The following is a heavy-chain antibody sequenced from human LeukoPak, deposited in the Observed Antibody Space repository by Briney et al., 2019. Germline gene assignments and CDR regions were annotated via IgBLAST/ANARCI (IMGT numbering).Heavy chain of an antibody. CDR3: ARVGHIVAAGTYDW. V-gene: IGHV4-59*08. D-gene: IGHD6-13*01. J-gene: IGHJ4*02. Sequence: SETLSLTCTVSGASISSYYWSWIRQPPGKGLEWIGYISYSGSPNYNPSLKSRVAISADTSKNQFSLNLSSVTAADTAVYYCARVGHIVAAGTYDWWGQGTLVTVSS. CDR2: ISYSGSP. CDR1: GASISSYY.